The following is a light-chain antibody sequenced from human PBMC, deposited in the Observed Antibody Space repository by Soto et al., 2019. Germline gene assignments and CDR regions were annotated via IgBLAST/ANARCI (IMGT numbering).Light chain of an antibody. CDR1: QSISSN. CDR3: QQYGSSPIT. J-gene: IGKJ5*01. V-gene: IGKV3-20*01. CDR2: GAS. Sequence: EIARTQSPATLSVSPGQRATFVCRASQSISSNLAWYQQKPGQAPRLLIYGASGRATGIPDRFSGSGSGTDFTLTISRLEPEDFAVYYCQQYGSSPITFGQGTRLEI.